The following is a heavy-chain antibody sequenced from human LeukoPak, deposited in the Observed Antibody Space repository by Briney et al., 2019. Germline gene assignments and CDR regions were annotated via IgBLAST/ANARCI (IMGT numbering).Heavy chain of an antibody. D-gene: IGHD6-13*01. Sequence: SETLSLTCAVSGGSISSGGYSWSWIRQPLGKGLEWIGYIYHSGSTYYNPSLKSRVTISVDRSKNQFSLKLSSVTAADTAVYYCARSGYSSSGGWFDPWGQGTLVTVSS. CDR3: ARSGYSSSGGWFDP. J-gene: IGHJ5*02. CDR2: IYHSGST. V-gene: IGHV4-30-2*01. CDR1: GGSISSGGYS.